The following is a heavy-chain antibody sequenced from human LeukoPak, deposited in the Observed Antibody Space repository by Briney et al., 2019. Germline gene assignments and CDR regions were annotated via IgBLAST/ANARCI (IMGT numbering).Heavy chain of an antibody. CDR3: ATDMIPFSFDGLDV. V-gene: IGHV3-15*01. J-gene: IGHJ6*04. Sequence: GGSLRLSCAASGFTFSDAWMSWVRQTPGKGLEWVGRIKSKTDGGTTDYTAPVKGRFTISRDDSKNTLYLQMNSLKTEDTAVYYCATDMIPFSFDGLDVWGKGTTVTVSS. D-gene: IGHD3-22*01. CDR1: GFTFSDAW. CDR2: IKSKTDGGTT.